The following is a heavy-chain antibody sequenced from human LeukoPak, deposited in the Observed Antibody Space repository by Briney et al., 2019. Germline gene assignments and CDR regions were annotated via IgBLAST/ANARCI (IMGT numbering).Heavy chain of an antibody. V-gene: IGHV3-48*03. CDR3: ASPPAWGGAFDY. D-gene: IGHD2-21*01. Sequence: GGSLRLSCAASGFTFSSYEMNWVRQAPGKGLEWVSYISSSGSTIYYADSVKGRFTISRDNAKNSLYLQMNSLRAEDTAVYYCASPPAWGGAFDYWGQGTLVTVSS. J-gene: IGHJ4*02. CDR2: ISSSGSTI. CDR1: GFTFSSYE.